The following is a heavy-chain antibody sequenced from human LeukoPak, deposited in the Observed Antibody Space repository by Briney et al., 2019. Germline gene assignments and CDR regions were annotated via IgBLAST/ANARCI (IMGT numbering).Heavy chain of an antibody. CDR1: GFPFSSYW. V-gene: IGHV3-30-3*01. CDR2: ISYDGSNK. Sequence: GGSLRLSCVASGFPFSSYWMTWVRQAPGKGLEWVAVISYDGSNKYYADSVKGRFTSSRDNSKNTLYLQMNSLRAADTAVYYCALKKSSAWSFDYWGQGTLVTVSS. J-gene: IGHJ4*02. D-gene: IGHD6-19*01. CDR3: ALKKSSAWSFDY.